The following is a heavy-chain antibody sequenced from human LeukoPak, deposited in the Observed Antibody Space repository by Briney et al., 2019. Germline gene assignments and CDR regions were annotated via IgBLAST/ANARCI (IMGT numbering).Heavy chain of an antibody. J-gene: IGHJ4*02. CDR3: ARRKEGYCKGTSCYTTDY. CDR1: GFTFSSYS. CDR2: ISSSSSYI. Sequence: GGSLRLSCAASGFTFSSYSMNWVRQAPGKGLEWVSSISSSSSYIYYADSVKGRFTISRDSSKNTLYLQMNSLRAEDTAVYYCARRKEGYCKGTSCYTTDYWGQGTLVTVSS. D-gene: IGHD2-2*02. V-gene: IGHV3-21*04.